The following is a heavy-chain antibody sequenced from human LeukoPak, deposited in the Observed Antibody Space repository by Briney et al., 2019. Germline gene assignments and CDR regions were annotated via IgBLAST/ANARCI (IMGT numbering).Heavy chain of an antibody. CDR1: GYTFTSYY. CDR2: INPSGGST. Sequence: GASVKVSCKASGYTFTSYYMHWVRQAPGQGLEWMGIINPSGGSTSYAQKFQGRVTMTRDTSTSTVYMELSTLRSEDTAAYYSARTMVRGVIGFFDYWVQGTMVTVSS. J-gene: IGHJ4*02. V-gene: IGHV1-46*01. CDR3: ARTMVRGVIGFFDY. D-gene: IGHD3-10*01.